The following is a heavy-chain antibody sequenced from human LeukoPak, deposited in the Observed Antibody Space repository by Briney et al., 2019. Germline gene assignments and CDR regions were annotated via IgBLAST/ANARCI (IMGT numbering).Heavy chain of an antibody. Sequence: PGGSLRLSCAASGFIFSNFAMHWVRQAPGKGLEWVALISYDGSHTYYADSMKGRFTISRDNSRNVLYLQMTSLSGYDSAVYYCAREEQELVRDYYYYMDVWGKGTTVTVSS. J-gene: IGHJ6*03. CDR1: GFIFSNFA. D-gene: IGHD6-13*01. V-gene: IGHV3-30*01. CDR2: ISYDGSHT. CDR3: AREEQELVRDYYYYMDV.